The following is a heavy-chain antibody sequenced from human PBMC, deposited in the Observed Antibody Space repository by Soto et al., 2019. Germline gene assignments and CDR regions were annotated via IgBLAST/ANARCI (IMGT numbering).Heavy chain of an antibody. Sequence: ASVKVSCKASGYTFTSYYMHWVRQAPGQGLEWIGIINPSGGSTSYAQKFQGRVTMTRDTSTSTVYMELSSLRSEDTAVYYCARGIYSNYKRGFLYYYYVDVWGTGATVTVSS. CDR2: INPSGGST. V-gene: IGHV1-46*01. D-gene: IGHD4-4*01. CDR3: ARGIYSNYKRGFLYYYYVDV. J-gene: IGHJ6*03. CDR1: GYTFTSYY.